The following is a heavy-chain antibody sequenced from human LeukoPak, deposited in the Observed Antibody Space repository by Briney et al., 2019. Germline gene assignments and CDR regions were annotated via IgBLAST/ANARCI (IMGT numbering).Heavy chain of an antibody. CDR1: GYTFTSYD. Sequence: GASVKVSCKASGYTFTSYDINWVRQATGQGLEWMGWISAYNGNTNYAQNLQGRVTMTTDTSTSTAYMELRSLRSDDTAVYYCARAMVRGVIITSPFDYWGQGTLVTVSS. CDR2: ISAYNGNT. D-gene: IGHD3-10*01. V-gene: IGHV1-18*01. CDR3: ARAMVRGVIITSPFDY. J-gene: IGHJ4*02.